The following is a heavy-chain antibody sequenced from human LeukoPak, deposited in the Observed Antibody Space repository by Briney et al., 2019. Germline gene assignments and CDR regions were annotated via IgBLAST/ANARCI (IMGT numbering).Heavy chain of an antibody. J-gene: IGHJ4*02. V-gene: IGHV4-31*03. D-gene: IGHD1-26*01. CDR2: TSYSEGT. CDR1: GGSVSRGGYY. Sequence: PSETLSLTCTVSGGSVSRGGYYWNWIRQHPGKGLEWIGFTSYSEGTYYNPSLMSRITISVDRSQNQFSLKMRDVTAADTAVYFCARADWESFYFDSWGQGALVAVSS. CDR3: ARADWESFYFDS.